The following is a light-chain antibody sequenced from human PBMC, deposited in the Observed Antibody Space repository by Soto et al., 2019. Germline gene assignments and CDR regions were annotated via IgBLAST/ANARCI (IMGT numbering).Light chain of an antibody. J-gene: IGLJ1*01. V-gene: IGLV2-8*01. CDR2: EVS. CDR1: SSDVGDYNY. Sequence: QSALTQPPSASGSPGQSVTISCTGTSSDVGDYNYVSWYQQHPGKAPKLMIYEVSKRPSGVPDRFSGSKSGNTASLTVSGLQAEDEDDYYCSSYAGSNRVFGTGTKLTVL. CDR3: SSYAGSNRV.